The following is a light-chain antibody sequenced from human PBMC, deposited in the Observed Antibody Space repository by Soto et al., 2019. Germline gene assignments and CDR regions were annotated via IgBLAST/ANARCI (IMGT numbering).Light chain of an antibody. CDR2: GAS. V-gene: IGKV3-15*01. CDR3: HQDHEGPYT. CDR1: QSVSRN. J-gene: IGKJ2*01. Sequence: SPPSLSLSAVYRSALSGMASQSVSRNVAWYQQLPGQTPRLLIYGASTRATGIPVRFSGSGSGTEFTLTISSLQSEDFAVYYCHQDHEGPYTLGQGTKVDI.